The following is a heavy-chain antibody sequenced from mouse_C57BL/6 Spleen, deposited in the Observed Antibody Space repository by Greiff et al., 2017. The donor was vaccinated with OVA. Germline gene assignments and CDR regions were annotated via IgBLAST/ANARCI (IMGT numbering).Heavy chain of an antibody. CDR3: AKNKGYGDAMDY. CDR2: IWSGGST. J-gene: IGHJ4*01. CDR1: GFSLTSYG. D-gene: IGHD2-14*01. Sequence: VKLQESGPGLVQPSQSLSITCTVSGFSLTSYGVHWVRQPPGKGLEWLGVIWSGGSTDYNAAFISRLSISKDNSKSQVFFKMNSLQADDTAIYYCAKNKGYGDAMDYWGQGTSVTVSS. V-gene: IGHV2-4*01.